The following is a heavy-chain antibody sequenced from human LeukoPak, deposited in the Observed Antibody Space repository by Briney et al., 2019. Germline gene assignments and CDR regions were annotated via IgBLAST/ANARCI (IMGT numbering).Heavy chain of an antibody. CDR3: ATSDTVSTYNWFDP. V-gene: IGHV4-39*01. CDR2: ISYSGST. Sequence: SETLSLTCYVSGGSISSNTYFWGWIRPPPGKGLEWIGCISYSGSTYYNPSLKSRVTISIDTSNNQFSLHLTSLTAADTAVYYCATSDTVSTYNWFDPWGLGTLVTVS. J-gene: IGHJ5*02. D-gene: IGHD5/OR15-5a*01. CDR1: GGSISSNTYF.